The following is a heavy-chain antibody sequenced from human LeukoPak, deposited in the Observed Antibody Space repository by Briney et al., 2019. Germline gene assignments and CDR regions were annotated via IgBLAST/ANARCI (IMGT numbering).Heavy chain of an antibody. J-gene: IGHJ4*02. Sequence: PGGSLRLSCAASGFTFSSYAMHWVRQAPGKGLEWVAVISYDGSNKYYADSVKGRFTISRDNSKNTLYLQMNSLRAEDTAVYYCARDADTDSYYFDYWGQGTLVTVSS. CDR2: ISYDGSNK. D-gene: IGHD5-18*01. CDR1: GFTFSSYA. CDR3: ARDADTDSYYFDY. V-gene: IGHV3-30-3*01.